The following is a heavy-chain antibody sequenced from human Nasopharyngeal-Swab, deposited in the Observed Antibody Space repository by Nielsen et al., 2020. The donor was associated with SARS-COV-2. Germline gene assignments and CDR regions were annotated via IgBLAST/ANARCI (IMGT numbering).Heavy chain of an antibody. D-gene: IGHD3-10*01. CDR3: ARRGYYGSGSYYKNNWFDP. Sequence: SVKVSCKASGGTFSSYAISWVRQAPGQGLEWMGGIIPILGIANYAQKFQGRVTITADKSTSTAYMELSSLRSEDTAVYYCARRGYYGSGSYYKNNWFDPWGQGTLVTVSS. CDR1: GGTFSSYA. J-gene: IGHJ5*02. CDR2: IIPILGIA. V-gene: IGHV1-69*10.